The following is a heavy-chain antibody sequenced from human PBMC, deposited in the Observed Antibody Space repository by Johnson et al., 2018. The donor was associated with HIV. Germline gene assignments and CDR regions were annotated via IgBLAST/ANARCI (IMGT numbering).Heavy chain of an antibody. D-gene: IGHD1-7*01. V-gene: IGHV3-7*03. Sequence: VQLVESGGGLVQPGGSLRLSCAGSGFTFSNYWMTWVRLAPGQGLERVANIKHAGTEKYYVDSVKARFTISRENTKNALYLQMNNQRADDTALYYCVCNYVAAFEIWGQGTMVTVSS. CDR1: GFTFSNYW. CDR2: IKHAGTEK. J-gene: IGHJ3*02. CDR3: VCNYVAAFEI.